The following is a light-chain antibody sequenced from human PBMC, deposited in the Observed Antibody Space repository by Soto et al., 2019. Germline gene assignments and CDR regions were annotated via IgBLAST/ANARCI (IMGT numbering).Light chain of an antibody. Sequence: QPVLTQSPSASASLGASVKLTCILSRGHSTYAIAWHQQQPEKGPRYLMTVYSDGSHIKGDGIPDRFSGSSSGAERYLIISSLQSEDEADYYCQTWGTGIQLFGGGTKVTVL. CDR3: QTWGTGIQL. V-gene: IGLV4-69*01. CDR1: RGHSTYA. CDR2: VYSDGSH. J-gene: IGLJ3*02.